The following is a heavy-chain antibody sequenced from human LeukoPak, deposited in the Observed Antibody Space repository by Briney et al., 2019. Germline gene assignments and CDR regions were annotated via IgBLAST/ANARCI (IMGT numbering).Heavy chain of an antibody. V-gene: IGHV3-43D*04. J-gene: IGHJ6*04. D-gene: IGHD2-15*01. CDR1: GFTFDDYA. CDR2: TSWDGGST. CDR3: AKDREVAGYYYYYGMDV. Sequence: GVLRLSCAASGFTFDDYAMHWVRQAPGKGLEWVSLTSWDGGSTYYADSVKGRFTISRDNSKNSLYLQMNSLRAEDTALYYCAKDREVAGYYYYYGMDVWGKGTTVTVSS.